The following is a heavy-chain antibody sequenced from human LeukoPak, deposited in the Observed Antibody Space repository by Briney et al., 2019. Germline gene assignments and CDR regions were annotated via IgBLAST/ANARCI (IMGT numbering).Heavy chain of an antibody. CDR2: IRYDGSDE. V-gene: IGHV3-30*02. CDR1: GFTFSIYD. J-gene: IGHJ6*03. CDR3: AKSVGAYYYMGG. D-gene: IGHD1-26*01. Sequence: PGGSLRLSCAASGFTFSIYDMHWVRQAPGKGLEWVAFIRYDGSDESYADSVKGRFTISRDNSKNTLYLQMNSLRAEDTAVYYCAKSVGAYYYMGGWGKRAKVTGPS.